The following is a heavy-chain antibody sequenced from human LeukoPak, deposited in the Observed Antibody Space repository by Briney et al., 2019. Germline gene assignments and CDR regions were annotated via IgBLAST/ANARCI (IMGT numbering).Heavy chain of an antibody. D-gene: IGHD1-1*01. CDR2: IHSDGTS. V-gene: IGHV3-66*01. CDR3: VRDRSGTCLDY. Sequence: PGGSLRLSCAASGVSIWSSFRGWVRQAPVKVLEWVSIIHSDGTSDYVDSARGRFAISRDDSKDIFYLQMNSLRVEDTAVYYCVRDRSGTCLDYWGQGTLVTVSS. CDR1: GVSIWSSF. J-gene: IGHJ4*02.